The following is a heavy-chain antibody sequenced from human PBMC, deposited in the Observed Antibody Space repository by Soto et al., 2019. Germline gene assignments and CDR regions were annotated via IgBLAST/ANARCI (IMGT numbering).Heavy chain of an antibody. CDR1: GGSISSFY. V-gene: IGHV4-59*01. J-gene: IGHJ5*02. CDR2: IYYSGST. Sequence: SETLSLTCTVSGGSISSFYWSWIRQPPGKGLEWIGYIYYSGSTNYNPSLKSRVTISVDTSKNQFSLKLSSVTAADTAVYYCASMAARWWFDPWGQGTLVTVSS. CDR3: ASMAARWWFDP. D-gene: IGHD6-6*01.